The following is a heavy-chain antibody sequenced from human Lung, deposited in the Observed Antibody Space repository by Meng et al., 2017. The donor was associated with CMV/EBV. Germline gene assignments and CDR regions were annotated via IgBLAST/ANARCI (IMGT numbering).Heavy chain of an antibody. Sequence: ASVXVSCKASGYTFSYYDIIWVRQASGQGLEWVGWMNPNRGNTAYAQKFQGRVTMTRDTSTSISYMELSSLRSGDTAVYYSARGQVQCSTINCHDYRFSGMDVWXQGTXVTVSS. CDR1: GYTFSYYD. D-gene: IGHD2/OR15-2a*01. V-gene: IGHV1-8*01. CDR2: MNPNRGNT. CDR3: ARGQVQCSTINCHDYRFSGMDV. J-gene: IGHJ6*02.